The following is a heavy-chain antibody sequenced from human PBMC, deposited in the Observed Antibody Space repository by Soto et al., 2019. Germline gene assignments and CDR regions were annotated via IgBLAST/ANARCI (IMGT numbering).Heavy chain of an antibody. CDR2: ISGSGGST. Sequence: GGSLRLSCAASGFTFSSYAMSWVRQAPGKGLEWVSAISGSGGSTYYADSVKGRFTISRDNSKNTLYLQMNSLRAEDTAVYYCAKVKGYCSGGSCSYYYYYGMDVWGQGTTVTVSS. CDR1: GFTFSSYA. J-gene: IGHJ6*02. V-gene: IGHV3-23*01. D-gene: IGHD2-15*01. CDR3: AKVKGYCSGGSCSYYYYYGMDV.